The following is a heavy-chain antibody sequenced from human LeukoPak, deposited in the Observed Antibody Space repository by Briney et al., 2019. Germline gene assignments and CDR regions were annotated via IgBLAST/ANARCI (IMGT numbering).Heavy chain of an antibody. V-gene: IGHV3-11*01. CDR1: GFTFSDYF. CDR2: ISSSGTTI. Sequence: PGGSLRLSCAASGFTFSDYFMSWSRQAPGKGLEWVSYISSSGTTIYYADSVKGRFTISRDNAKNSLYLQMNSLRAEDTAVYYCAREKYYYESSGYYWHFDYWGQGTLVTVSS. J-gene: IGHJ4*02. D-gene: IGHD3-22*01. CDR3: AREKYYYESSGYYWHFDY.